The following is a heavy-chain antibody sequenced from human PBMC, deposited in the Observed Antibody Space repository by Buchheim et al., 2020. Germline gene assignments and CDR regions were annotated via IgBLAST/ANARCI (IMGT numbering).Heavy chain of an antibody. J-gene: IGHJ4*02. CDR1: GFTFSSYG. D-gene: IGHD3-10*01. Sequence: QVQLVESGGGVVQPGRSLRLSCAASGFTFSSYGMHWVRQAPGKGLEWVAVIWYDGSNKYYADSVKGRFTIPRDNSKNTLYLQINSLRAEDTAVYYCARGVNYYGSYYFDYWGQGTL. CDR2: IWYDGSNK. CDR3: ARGVNYYGSYYFDY. V-gene: IGHV3-33*01.